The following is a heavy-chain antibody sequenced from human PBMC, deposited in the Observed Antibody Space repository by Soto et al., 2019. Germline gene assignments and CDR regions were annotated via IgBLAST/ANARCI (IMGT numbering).Heavy chain of an antibody. J-gene: IGHJ4*02. D-gene: IGHD1-26*01. CDR1: GFTFGSYS. CDR2: ISSSRSTM. Sequence: EVQLVESGGGLVQPGGSLRLSCAASGFTFGSYSMNWVRQAPGKGLEWVSYISSSRSTMYYADSVKGRFTISRDNAKNSLYLQMNSLRDDDTAVYYCARVPEWDLPDYWGQGTLVTVSS. V-gene: IGHV3-48*02. CDR3: ARVPEWDLPDY.